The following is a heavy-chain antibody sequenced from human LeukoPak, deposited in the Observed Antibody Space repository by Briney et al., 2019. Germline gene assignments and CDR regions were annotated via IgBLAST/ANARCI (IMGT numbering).Heavy chain of an antibody. D-gene: IGHD2-15*01. Sequence: PGGSLRLSCVASGFTFRSNGIHWVRQAPGKGLEWVAYIWHDGTNEHYADSVKGRFTISIDNSDNTAHLQMNRLRAEDTALYYCVRDLYCSGSTCYRAFDIWGQGTMVTVSS. V-gene: IGHV3-33*01. CDR2: IWHDGTNE. CDR1: GFTFRSNG. CDR3: VRDLYCSGSTCYRAFDI. J-gene: IGHJ3*02.